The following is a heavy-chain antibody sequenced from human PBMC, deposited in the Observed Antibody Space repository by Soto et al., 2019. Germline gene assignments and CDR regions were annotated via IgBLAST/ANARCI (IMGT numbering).Heavy chain of an antibody. Sequence: QVQLVQSGAEVKKPGSSVKVSCKASGGTFSSYAISWVRQAPGQGLEWMGGIIPIFGNTNYAQKLQGRVTMTTDTSTSTAYMELRSLRSDDTAVYYCARGGTMVRGVITPNWFDPWGQGTLVTVSS. D-gene: IGHD3-10*01. CDR3: ARGGTMVRGVITPNWFDP. CDR1: GGTFSSYA. V-gene: IGHV1-69*06. J-gene: IGHJ5*02. CDR2: IIPIFGNT.